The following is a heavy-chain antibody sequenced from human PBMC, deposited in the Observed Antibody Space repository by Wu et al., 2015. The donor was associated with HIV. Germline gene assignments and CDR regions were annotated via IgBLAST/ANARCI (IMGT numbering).Heavy chain of an antibody. Sequence: QVQLVQSGAEVRNPGSSVKVSCKASGGTFDNNAVSWVRQAPGQGLEWVGRILPVFATTNYAQKFLGRVTMTTDESTTTAYMELSRLNTDDTALYYCAGSHDWQPGLHYWGQGTLVTVSS. J-gene: IGHJ4*02. V-gene: IGHV1-69*05. CDR2: ILPVFATT. CDR3: AGSHDWQPGLHY. D-gene: IGHD3-9*01. CDR1: GGTFDNNA.